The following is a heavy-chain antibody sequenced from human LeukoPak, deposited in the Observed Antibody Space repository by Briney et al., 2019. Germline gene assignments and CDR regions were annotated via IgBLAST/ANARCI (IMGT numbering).Heavy chain of an antibody. D-gene: IGHD6-19*01. CDR2: LHTSGST. CDR1: GGSFSSYY. Sequence: AETLSLTCTVSGGSFSSYYWSWLRQPAGEGLEWIGRLHTSGSTHYNPYLKSRVTMSADTYTNQFSLQLRSVPAADTAVYYCARRAVDNSYYYYMDVWGKGTTVTVSS. V-gene: IGHV4-4*07. J-gene: IGHJ6*03. CDR3: ARRAVDNSYYYYMDV.